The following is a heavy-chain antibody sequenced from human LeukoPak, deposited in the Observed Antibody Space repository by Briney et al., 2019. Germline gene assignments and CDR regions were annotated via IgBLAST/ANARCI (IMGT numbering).Heavy chain of an antibody. CDR2: IYTSGST. CDR1: GGSISSGSYY. V-gene: IGHV4-61*02. CDR3: ARESYYDFWSGYYDDAFDI. Sequence: SETLSLTCTVSGGSISSGSYYWSWVRQPAGKGLEWIGRIYTSGSTNYNPSLKSRVTISVDTSKNQFSLKLSSVTAADTAVYYCARESYYDFWSGYYDDAFDIWGQGTMVTVSS. J-gene: IGHJ3*02. D-gene: IGHD3-3*01.